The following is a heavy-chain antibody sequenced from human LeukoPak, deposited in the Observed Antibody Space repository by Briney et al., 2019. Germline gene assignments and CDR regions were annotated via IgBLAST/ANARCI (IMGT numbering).Heavy chain of an antibody. CDR2: INHSGST. V-gene: IGHV4-34*01. Sequence: PSETLSLTCTVYGGSFSGYYWSWIRQPPGKGLEWIGGINHSGSTNYNPSLKSRVTISVDTSKNQFSLKLSSVTAADTAVYYCARGRMLWFGAYAFDIWGQGTMVTVSS. J-gene: IGHJ3*02. D-gene: IGHD3-10*01. CDR3: ARGRMLWFGAYAFDI. CDR1: GGSFSGYY.